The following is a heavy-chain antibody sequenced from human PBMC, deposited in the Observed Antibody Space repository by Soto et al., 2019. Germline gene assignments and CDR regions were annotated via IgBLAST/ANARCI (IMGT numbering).Heavy chain of an antibody. CDR2: IIPIFGTA. CDR3: ASTPRLRFLEWLFDY. J-gene: IGHJ4*02. V-gene: IGHV1-69*01. Sequence: QVQLVQSGAEVKKPGSSVKVSCKASGGTFSSYAISRVRQAPGQGLEWMGGIIPIFGTANYAQKFQGRVTITADESTSTAYMELSSLRSEDTAVYYCASTPRLRFLEWLFDYWGQGTLVTVSS. CDR1: GGTFSSYA. D-gene: IGHD3-3*01.